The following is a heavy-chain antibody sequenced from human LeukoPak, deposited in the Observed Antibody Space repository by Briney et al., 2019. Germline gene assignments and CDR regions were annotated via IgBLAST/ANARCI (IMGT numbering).Heavy chain of an antibody. V-gene: IGHV3-7*01. CDR1: GFTFRNYW. J-gene: IGHJ4*02. Sequence: GGSLRLSCAASGFTFRNYWMTWVRQAPGRGLEWVAHINQDGSEEHYMDSVKARFTISRDNAKNSLSLQMNSLRAEDTAVYYCVRDGGVSGYDLLDYWGQGTLVTVSS. D-gene: IGHD5-12*01. CDR3: VRDGGVSGYDLLDY. CDR2: INQDGSEE.